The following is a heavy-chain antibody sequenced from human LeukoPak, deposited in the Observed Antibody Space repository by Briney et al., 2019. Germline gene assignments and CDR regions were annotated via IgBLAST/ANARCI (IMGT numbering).Heavy chain of an antibody. CDR3: ARGLTIFGAVNDAFGI. V-gene: IGHV1-8*03. J-gene: IGHJ3*02. CDR2: MDPNSDNT. D-gene: IGHD3-3*01. Sequence: ASVKVSCKASGYTFTNYYINWVRQATGQGLEWMGWMDPNSDNTGYAQEFQGRVTITRNTSTSTSYMELTSLRSEDTAVYYCARGLTIFGAVNDAFGIWGQGTMVTVSS. CDR1: GYTFTNYY.